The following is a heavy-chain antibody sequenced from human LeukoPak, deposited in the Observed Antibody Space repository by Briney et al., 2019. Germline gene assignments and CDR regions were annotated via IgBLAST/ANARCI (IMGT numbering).Heavy chain of an antibody. CDR2: ISSSGST. CDR1: GDSITYFY. CDR3: ARGFPWRWNAFDI. Sequence: PSETLSLTCSVSGDSITYFYWSWIRQAAGKGLEWIGRISSSGSTDYNASLKSRVTMSVDTSKNQLSPKVISVTAADTAVYYCARGFPWRWNAFDIWGQGTMVTVSS. V-gene: IGHV4-4*07. J-gene: IGHJ3*02. D-gene: IGHD3-10*01.